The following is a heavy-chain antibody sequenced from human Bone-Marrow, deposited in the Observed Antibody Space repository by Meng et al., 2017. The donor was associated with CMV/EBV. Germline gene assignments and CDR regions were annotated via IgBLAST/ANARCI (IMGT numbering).Heavy chain of an antibody. J-gene: IGHJ4*02. D-gene: IGHD1-26*01. CDR1: GFTFRSYA. V-gene: IGHV3-23*03. Sequence: GGSMRLSCVASGFTFRSYAMSWVRQAPGKGLEWVSVIYSAGSSTYYADSVKGRFTISRDNSKNTLYLQMNSLRAEDTAVYYCARVSVGARGEHCFDYWGQGPLVTVYS. CDR3: ARVSVGARGEHCFDY. CDR2: IYSAGSST.